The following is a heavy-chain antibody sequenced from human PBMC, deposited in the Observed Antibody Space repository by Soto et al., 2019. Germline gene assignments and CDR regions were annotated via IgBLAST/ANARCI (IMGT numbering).Heavy chain of an antibody. CDR2: IWYDGSSK. D-gene: IGHD6-19*01. Sequence: QVHLVQSGGGVVQPGRSLRLSCAASGFIFSNNGMHWVRQAPGKGLEWVAVIWYDGSSKYYADSVKGRFSISRDNSKNTVYLQMNSLRDEDTAVYYCAREPIEVAGTVFDYWGQGTLVTVSS. V-gene: IGHV3-33*01. J-gene: IGHJ4*02. CDR1: GFIFSNNG. CDR3: AREPIEVAGTVFDY.